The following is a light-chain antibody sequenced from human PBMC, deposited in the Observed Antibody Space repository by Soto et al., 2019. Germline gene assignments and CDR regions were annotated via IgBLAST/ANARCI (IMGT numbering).Light chain of an antibody. Sequence: ILLTQSPGTLSFSPGESATLSCRAVKSVTSTYLAWYQQKPGQAPKLLIYGASTMDTGIPDRFSGSGSGTDFTLTISRLQPEDFAVYYCQQYGSYSPYTFGHGTKVDIK. CDR2: GAS. CDR3: QQYGSYSPYT. J-gene: IGKJ3*01. V-gene: IGKV3-20*01. CDR1: KSVTSTY.